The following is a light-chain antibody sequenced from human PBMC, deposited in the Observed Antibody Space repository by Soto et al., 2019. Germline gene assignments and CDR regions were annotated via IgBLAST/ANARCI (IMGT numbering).Light chain of an antibody. CDR1: QSLAGNY. V-gene: IGKV3-20*01. CDR2: GAS. CDR3: QQYGTSPPLT. Sequence: EIVLVQSPGTLSLSPGERATLSCRASQSLAGNYLAWYQQKPGQAPRLLIDGASTRATGTPDRFSGSESGTDFTLTISRLEREDFAVYYCQQYGTSPPLTFGGGTKVEMK. J-gene: IGKJ4*01.